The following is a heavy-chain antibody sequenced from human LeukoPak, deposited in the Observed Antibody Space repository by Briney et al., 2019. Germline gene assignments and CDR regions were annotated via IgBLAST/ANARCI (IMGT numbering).Heavy chain of an antibody. V-gene: IGHV3-74*01. CDR3: ARAGYCSGGSCYSNPYFDY. Sequence: GGSLRLSCSASTFTFSSYWMHWVRQAPGKGLVWVSRINSDGSSTSYADSVKGRFTISRDNAKNTLYLQMNSLRAEDTAVYYCARAGYCSGGSCYSNPYFDYWGQGTLVTVSS. CDR1: TFTFSSYW. D-gene: IGHD2-15*01. CDR2: INSDGSST. J-gene: IGHJ4*02.